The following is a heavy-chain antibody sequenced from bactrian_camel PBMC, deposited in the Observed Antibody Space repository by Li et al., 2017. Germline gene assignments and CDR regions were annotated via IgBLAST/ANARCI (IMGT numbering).Heavy chain of an antibody. CDR3: AADGGPNCALRVGTGLDEYKY. J-gene: IGHJ4*01. CDR2: IYTDVMDST. CDR1: PFTYGGNC. D-gene: IGHD5*01. Sequence: HVQLVESGGGSAQAGGSLRLTCAASPFTYGGNCMGWFRRAPGKDREVVASIYTDVMDSTFYADSVKGRFTISQDRAKKTMYLQMNNLKPEDTAMYYCAADGGPNCALRVGTGLDEYKYWGQGTQVTVS. V-gene: IGHV3-3*01.